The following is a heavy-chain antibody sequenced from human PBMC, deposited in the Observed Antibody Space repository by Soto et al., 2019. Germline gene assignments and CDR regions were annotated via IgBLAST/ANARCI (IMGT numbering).Heavy chain of an antibody. Sequence: PGDSLKISCEGSGYSFTTYWISWVRQMPGKGLEWMGRIDPSDSYTNYSPSFQGHVTISADKSISTAYLQWSSLKASDTAMYYCATLRGNTAMITLLDYFYHYGLDVRGQGTTVTVSS. V-gene: IGHV5-10-1*01. CDR2: IDPSDSYT. CDR3: ATLRGNTAMITLLDYFYHYGLDV. J-gene: IGHJ6*02. CDR1: GYSFTTYW. D-gene: IGHD5-18*01.